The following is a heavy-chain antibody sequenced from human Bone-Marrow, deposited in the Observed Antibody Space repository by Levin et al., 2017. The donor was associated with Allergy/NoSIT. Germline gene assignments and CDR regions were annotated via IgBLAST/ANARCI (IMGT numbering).Heavy chain of an antibody. D-gene: IGHD6-25*01. CDR1: GVSIRNNDYY. V-gene: IGHV4-39*07. CDR2: IYYSGST. J-gene: IGHJ5*02. Sequence: SQTLSLTCSVSGVSIRNNDYYWTWMRQPPGKGLEWIGIIYYSGSTYSNPSLKNRVPMLKDTSQNRFSLNLRSATAADTGVYYCAIGHRQEHLDGYRFDPWGRGTLVTVSS. CDR3: AIGHRQEHLDGYRFDP.